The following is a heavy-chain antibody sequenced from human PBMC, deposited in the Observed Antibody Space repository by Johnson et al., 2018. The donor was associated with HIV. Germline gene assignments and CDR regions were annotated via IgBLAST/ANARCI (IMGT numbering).Heavy chain of an antibody. CDR1: GFTFSSHP. CDR2: ISYDGSNK. V-gene: IGHV3-30*04. J-gene: IGHJ3*02. CDR3: AKDGAGPDAFDI. Sequence: QVQVVESGGGLAKPAWSPRLSCAASGFTFSSHPMHWVRQDPGKGLEWVAVISYDGSNKYYADSVKGRFTISRDNSKNTLYLQMNSLRAEDTAVYYCAKDGAGPDAFDIWGQGTMVTVSS. D-gene: IGHD3-16*01.